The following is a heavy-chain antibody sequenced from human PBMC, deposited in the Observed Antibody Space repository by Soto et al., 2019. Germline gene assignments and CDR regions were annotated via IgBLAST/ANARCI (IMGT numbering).Heavy chain of an antibody. Sequence: PGGSLRLSCAASGVTFSRYAMSWVRQAPGRGLDWVSGITGSGSITYYAASVKGRFTISRDNSKNTLYLQMNSMRAEDTAVYYCAKDVDSGMVPDYWGQGTLVTVSS. CDR3: AKDVDSGMVPDY. CDR1: GVTFSRYA. D-gene: IGHD5-18*01. V-gene: IGHV3-23*01. CDR2: ITGSGSIT. J-gene: IGHJ4*02.